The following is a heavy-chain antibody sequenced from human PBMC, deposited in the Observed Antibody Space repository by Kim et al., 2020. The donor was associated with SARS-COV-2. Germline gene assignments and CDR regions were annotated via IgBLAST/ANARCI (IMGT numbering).Heavy chain of an antibody. D-gene: IGHD6-6*01. Sequence: SETLSLTCTVSGGCISSSNYYWGWIRQPPGKGREWIGYIYYSGNTYYNPSLKSRVTVSVDTSKNQFSLKLSSVTAADTAVYYCARTIAGRPEAFDIWGQG. J-gene: IGHJ3*02. V-gene: IGHV4-39*01. CDR2: IYYSGNT. CDR3: ARTIAGRPEAFDI. CDR1: GGCISSSNYY.